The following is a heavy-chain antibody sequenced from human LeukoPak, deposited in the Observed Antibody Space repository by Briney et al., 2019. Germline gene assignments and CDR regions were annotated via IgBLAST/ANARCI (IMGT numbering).Heavy chain of an antibody. J-gene: IGHJ5*02. CDR3: ARDQRLGDYVWGSYRYNWFDP. CDR2: IKPDGSEK. CDR1: GFTFSSYW. V-gene: IGHV3-7*03. Sequence: GGSLRLSCAASGFTFSSYWVSWVRQAPGKGLEWVANIKPDGSEKYYVDSVKGRFTISRDNAKNSLYLQMNSLRAEDTAVYYCARDQRLGDYVWGSYRYNWFDPWGQGTLVTVSS. D-gene: IGHD3-16*02.